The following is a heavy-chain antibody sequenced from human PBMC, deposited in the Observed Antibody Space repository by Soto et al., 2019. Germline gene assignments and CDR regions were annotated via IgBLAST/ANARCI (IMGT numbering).Heavy chain of an antibody. J-gene: IGHJ4*02. CDR2: IGASGAGT. V-gene: IGHV3-23*01. CDR3: ALRKTGSFFDY. CDR1: GFTFSTYA. D-gene: IGHD1-26*01. Sequence: HPGGSLRLSCAASGFTFSTYAMIWVRQAPGKGLDWVSAIGASGAGTYYADSVKGRFTISRDNSKNTLHLQMNNLRAEDTAVYYCALRKTGSFFDYWGQGTLVTVSS.